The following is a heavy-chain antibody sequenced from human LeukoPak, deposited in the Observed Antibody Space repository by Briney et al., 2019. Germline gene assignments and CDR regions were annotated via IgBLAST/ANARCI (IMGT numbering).Heavy chain of an antibody. CDR2: IRYDGSNK. D-gene: IGHD6-19*01. CDR1: GFTFSSYG. J-gene: IGHJ4*02. CDR3: AKARQHSSGWEYYFDY. Sequence: GGSLRLSCAASGFTFSSYGMHWVRQAPGKGLEWVAFIRYDGSNKYYADSVKCRFTISRDNSKNTLYLQMNSLRAEDTAVYYCAKARQHSSGWEYYFDYWGQGTLVTVSS. V-gene: IGHV3-30*02.